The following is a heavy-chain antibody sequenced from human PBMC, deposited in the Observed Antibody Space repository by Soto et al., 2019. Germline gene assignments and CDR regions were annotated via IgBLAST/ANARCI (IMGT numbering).Heavy chain of an antibody. CDR1: GFRFSDYG. J-gene: IGHJ6*02. CDR3: AKTRRGYDMFLYGLDV. V-gene: IGHV3-30*18. CDR2: ISNDGSKK. D-gene: IGHD5-12*01. Sequence: QVHLVESGGGVVQPGRSLRLACAVSGFRFSDYGMHWVRQAPGKGLEWVAVISNDGSKKHYGDSVQGRFTISRDDSKSTVYVQMDSQKPEDTAVYYCAKTRRGYDMFLYGLDVWGQGTTVTVSS.